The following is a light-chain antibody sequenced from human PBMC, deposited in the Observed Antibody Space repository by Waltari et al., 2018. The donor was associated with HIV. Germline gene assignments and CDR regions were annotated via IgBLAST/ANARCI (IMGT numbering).Light chain of an antibody. CDR1: SSDVGAYNS. CDR2: DVS. CDR3: CSYAGTYTYV. J-gene: IGLJ1*01. V-gene: IGLV2-11*01. Sequence: QSALTQPRSVFGSPGQSVTISCTGTSSDVGAYNSVSWYQQHPGKAPKLMIYDVSKWPSGVPDRFSGSKSGNTASLTISGLQAEDEADYYCCSYAGTYTYVFGTGTKVTVL.